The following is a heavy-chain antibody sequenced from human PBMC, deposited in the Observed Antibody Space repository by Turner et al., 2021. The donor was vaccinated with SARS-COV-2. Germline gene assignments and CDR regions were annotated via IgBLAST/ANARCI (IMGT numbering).Heavy chain of an antibody. Sequence: QVHLQQCGAGLLNPSETLSLSCAVHGGSFRGYYWSRIRQPPGKGLDWIGEINHSGSTNYNPSLKSRISISIDTAKNQFSLNLNSVTAADTAVYYCARAGREGFDPWGQGTLVTVSS. D-gene: IGHD1-26*01. CDR3: ARAGREGFDP. V-gene: IGHV4-34*01. CDR2: INHSGST. CDR1: GGSFRGYY. J-gene: IGHJ5*02.